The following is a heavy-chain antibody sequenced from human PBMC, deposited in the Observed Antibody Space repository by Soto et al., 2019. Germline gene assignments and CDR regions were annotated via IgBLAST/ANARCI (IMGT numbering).Heavy chain of an antibody. D-gene: IGHD2-2*01. CDR2: IVPMSGGR. J-gene: IGHJ6*02. Sequence: QVQLVQSAAEVKETGSSVKISCKASGDTFINYSFSWMRQAPGQGLEWIGGIVPMSGGRNSADKIHDRLTITADGSTGTVTMQLSKLTADDTAVYYCARVGIRLIPADLGEGYRFQGLDVWGQVTKVTV. CDR3: ARVGIRLIPADLGEGYRFQGLDV. CDR1: GDTFINYS. V-gene: IGHV1-69*01.